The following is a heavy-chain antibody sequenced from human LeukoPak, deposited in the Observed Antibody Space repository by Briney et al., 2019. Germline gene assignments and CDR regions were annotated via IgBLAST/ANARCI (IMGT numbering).Heavy chain of an antibody. CDR3: ARGGLTYFDY. CDR1: GFTFSSYW. CDR2: IYSGGST. Sequence: PGGSLRLSCAASGFTFSSYWMHWVRQAPGKGLEWVSVIYSGGSTYYADSVKGRFTISRDNSKNTLYLHMNSLRAEDTAVYYCARGGLTYFDYWGQGTLVTVSS. J-gene: IGHJ4*02. V-gene: IGHV3-53*01. D-gene: IGHD3-16*01.